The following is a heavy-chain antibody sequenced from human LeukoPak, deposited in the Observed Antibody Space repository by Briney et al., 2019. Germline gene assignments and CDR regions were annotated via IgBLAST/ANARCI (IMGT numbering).Heavy chain of an antibody. V-gene: IGHV4-59*01. CDR1: GGSISSYY. J-gene: IGHJ5*02. Sequence: PSETLSLTCTVSGGSISSYYWSWIRQPPGKGLEWIGYIYYSGSTNYNPSLKSRFTIPVDTSKNQFSLTLSSVTAADTAVYYCARARYSSSWYWFDPWGQGTLVTVSS. CDR2: IYYSGST. D-gene: IGHD6-13*01. CDR3: ARARYSSSWYWFDP.